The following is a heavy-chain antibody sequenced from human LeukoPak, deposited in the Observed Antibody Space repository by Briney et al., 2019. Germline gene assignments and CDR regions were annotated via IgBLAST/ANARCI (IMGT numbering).Heavy chain of an antibody. D-gene: IGHD4-17*01. J-gene: IGHJ3*02. CDR2: IYPGDSDT. V-gene: IGHV5-51*01. Sequence: GESLKISCHGSGYSFTTNWIGWVRQIPGKGLEWVAIIYPGDSDTRYSPSFQGQVTISVDKSITTAYLQWSSLKASDTAMYYCARRAVTLRGAFDIWGRGTMVTVSS. CDR3: ARRAVTLRGAFDI. CDR1: GYSFTTNW.